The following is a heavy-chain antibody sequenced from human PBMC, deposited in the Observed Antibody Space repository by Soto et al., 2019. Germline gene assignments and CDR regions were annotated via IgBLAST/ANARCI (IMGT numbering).Heavy chain of an antibody. Sequence: QVQLEESGGGLVEPGGSLRLSCAASGFRVSDNYMTWIRQAPGKGLEWVSYISSSGGYTNYADSVKGRFTISKDNAKNSLSLQMDSLRGEDTAVYFCARSTGRRQALRYDFGVDVGGEGTTVTVSS. CDR1: GFRVSDNY. V-gene: IGHV3-11*06. CDR2: ISSSGGYT. CDR3: ARSTGRRQALRYDFGVDV. D-gene: IGHD6-25*01. J-gene: IGHJ6*04.